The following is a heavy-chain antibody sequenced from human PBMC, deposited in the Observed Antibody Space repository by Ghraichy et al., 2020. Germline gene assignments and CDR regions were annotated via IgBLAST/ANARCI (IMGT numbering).Heavy chain of an antibody. Sequence: LSLTCAASGFTFSSYGMHWVRQAPGKGLEWVAVIWYDGSNKYYADSVKGRFTISRDNSKNTLYLQMNSLRAEDMAVYYCARDLGDGYNDFDYWGQGTLVTVSS. D-gene: IGHD5-24*01. V-gene: IGHV3-33*01. J-gene: IGHJ4*02. CDR2: IWYDGSNK. CDR3: ARDLGDGYNDFDY. CDR1: GFTFSSYG.